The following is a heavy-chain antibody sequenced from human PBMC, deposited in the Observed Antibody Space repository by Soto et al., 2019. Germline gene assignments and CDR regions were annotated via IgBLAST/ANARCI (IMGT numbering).Heavy chain of an antibody. D-gene: IGHD3-9*01. CDR1: GGSVCTGAYY. J-gene: IGHJ3*02. Sequence: SETLSVICRVAGGSVCTGAYYWSWIRQPPGKGLEWIGYTLYSGSPNYNPSLQSLQSRVTISVDTSRNQFSLRLTSVTAADTALYYCARHDYYHRTFDNWGQRTFFTV. CDR3: ARHDYYHRTFDN. V-gene: IGHV4-61*08. CDR2: TLYSGSP.